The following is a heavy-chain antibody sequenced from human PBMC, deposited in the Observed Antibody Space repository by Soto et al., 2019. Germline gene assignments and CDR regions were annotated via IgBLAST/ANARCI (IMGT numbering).Heavy chain of an antibody. D-gene: IGHD6-19*01. CDR2: IIPIFGTT. V-gene: IGHV1-69*12. CDR3: ARVEAVAGIYNYHGLDV. Sequence: QVQLVQSGAEVMKPGSSVKVSCKASGGTFSNYAISWVRQAPGQGLEWMGGIIPIFGTTYYAQKFQGRVTIIADESTTTAYLELSSLRSEDTAMYYCARVEAVAGIYNYHGLDVWGQGTAVSVSS. CDR1: GGTFSNYA. J-gene: IGHJ6*02.